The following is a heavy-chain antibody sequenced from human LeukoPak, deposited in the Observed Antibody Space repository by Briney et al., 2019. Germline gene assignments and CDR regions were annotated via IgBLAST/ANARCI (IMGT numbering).Heavy chain of an antibody. V-gene: IGHV3-30-3*01. CDR2: ISYDGSNK. CDR3: ARDPGYCSSTSCYTTFDY. D-gene: IGHD2-2*02. CDR1: GFTFSSYA. Sequence: GGSLRLSCAASGFTFSSYAMHWVRQAPGKGLEWVAVISYDGSNKYYADSVKGRFTISRDNSKNTLYLQMNSLRAEDTAVYYCARDPGYCSSTSCYTTFDYWGQGTLVTVSS. J-gene: IGHJ4*02.